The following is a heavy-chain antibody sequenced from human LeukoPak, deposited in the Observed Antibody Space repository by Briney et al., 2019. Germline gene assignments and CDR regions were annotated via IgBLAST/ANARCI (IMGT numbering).Heavy chain of an antibody. Sequence: PGGSLRLSCAASGFTFSSYEMNWVRQAPGKGLEWVSYISSSGSTIYYADSVKGRFTISRDNAKNSLYLRMNSLRAEDTAVYYCARDSLAAAGTSVFDYWGQGALVTVSS. CDR3: ARDSLAAAGTSVFDY. J-gene: IGHJ4*02. CDR1: GFTFSSYE. CDR2: ISSSGSTI. D-gene: IGHD6-13*01. V-gene: IGHV3-48*03.